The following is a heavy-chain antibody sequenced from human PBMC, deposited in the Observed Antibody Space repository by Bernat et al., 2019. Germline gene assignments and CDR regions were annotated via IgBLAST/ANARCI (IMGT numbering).Heavy chain of an antibody. D-gene: IGHD6-19*01. J-gene: IGHJ4*02. V-gene: IGHV3-23*01. CDR1: GFTFSSYA. CDR3: AKVDSSGWYGNIFDY. CDR2: ISGSGGGT. Sequence: EVQLLESGGGLVQPGGSLRLSCAASGFTFSSYAMSWVRQAPGKGLEWVSAISGSGGGTYYADSVKGRFTISRDNSENTLYLQMNSLRAEDTAVYYCAKVDSSGWYGNIFDYWGQGTLVSVSS.